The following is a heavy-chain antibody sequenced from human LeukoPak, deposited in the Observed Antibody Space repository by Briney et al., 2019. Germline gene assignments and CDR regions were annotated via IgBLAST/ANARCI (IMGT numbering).Heavy chain of an antibody. D-gene: IGHD6-19*01. CDR3: AKDYTSGWDFDY. Sequence: GGSLRLSCVASGFTFSNHAMTWVRQAPGKGLEWVSAISANGVDTFYAPSVKGRFTISRDNSKNTLYLLMNSLRAEDTAVYYCAKDYTSGWDFDYWGQGTLVTVSS. CDR2: ISANGVDT. CDR1: GFTFSNHA. J-gene: IGHJ4*02. V-gene: IGHV3-23*01.